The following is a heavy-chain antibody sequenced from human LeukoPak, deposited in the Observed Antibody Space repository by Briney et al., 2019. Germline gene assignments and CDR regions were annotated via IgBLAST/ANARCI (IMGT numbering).Heavy chain of an antibody. CDR1: GGSISSSSYY. V-gene: IGHV4-39*07. Sequence: SETLSLTCTVSGGSISSSSYYWGWIRQPPGKGLEWIGSIYYSGSTYYNPSLKSRVTISVDTSKNQFSLKLSSVTAADTAVYYCARGTRRAAAGVWGQGTLVTVSS. CDR2: IYYSGST. D-gene: IGHD6-13*01. J-gene: IGHJ4*02. CDR3: ARGTRRAAAGV.